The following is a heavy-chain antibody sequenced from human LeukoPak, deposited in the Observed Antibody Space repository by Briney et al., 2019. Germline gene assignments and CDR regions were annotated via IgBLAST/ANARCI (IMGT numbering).Heavy chain of an antibody. Sequence: GGSLRLSCAASGFTFSSVSMNWVRQAPGKGLEWVSSISSTSGYISYADSMKGRFTISRDNAKDSLYLQTDSLRAEDTAVYYCARVHSGYGPDYIDHWGQGTLVTVSS. J-gene: IGHJ4*02. CDR1: GFTFSSVS. CDR2: ISSTSGYI. CDR3: ARVHSGYGPDYIDH. V-gene: IGHV3-21*01. D-gene: IGHD5-12*01.